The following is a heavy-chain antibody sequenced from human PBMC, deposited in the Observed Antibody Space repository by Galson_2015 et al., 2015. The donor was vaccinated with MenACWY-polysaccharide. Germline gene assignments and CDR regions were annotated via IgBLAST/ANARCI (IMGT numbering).Heavy chain of an antibody. CDR3: AKNWNMDN. D-gene: IGHD1/OR15-1a*01. CDR2: ITFNGGNT. Sequence: SLKLSCAASGFTFSNSAMTWARQAPGKGLEWVSLITFNGGNTYYVESVKGRVTITRDNSNNTQYLQMNGLRAEDTAIYYCAKNWNMDNWGQGTLVTVSS. CDR1: GFTFSNSA. J-gene: IGHJ4*02. V-gene: IGHV3-23*01.